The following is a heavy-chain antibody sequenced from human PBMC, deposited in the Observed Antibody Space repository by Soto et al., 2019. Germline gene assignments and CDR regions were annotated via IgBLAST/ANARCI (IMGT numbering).Heavy chain of an antibody. CDR1: GFTFSSYA. D-gene: IGHD2-2*02. CDR2: ISGSGGST. CDR3: AKVGQIPYQLLYRYYGMDV. V-gene: IGHV3-23*01. J-gene: IGHJ6*02. Sequence: GGSLSLSCAASGFTFSSYAMSWVRQAPGKGLEWVSAISGSGGSTYYADSVKGRFTISRDNSKNTLYLQMNSLRAEDTAVYYCAKVGQIPYQLLYRYYGMDVWGQGTTVTVSS.